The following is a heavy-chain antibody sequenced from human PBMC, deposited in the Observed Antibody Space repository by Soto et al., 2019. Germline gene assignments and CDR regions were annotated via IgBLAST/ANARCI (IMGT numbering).Heavy chain of an antibody. CDR1: GXTFSNHS. Sequence: GSLRLSCAASGXTFSNHSMTWVRQAPGKGLEWVSVIMKTGGDTLYADSVKGLFNMSRENSKNTLYLQMNSLTAEDTAMYYCAKASGESYPGSRVFDSWGQGTRGTVSS. V-gene: IGHV3-23*01. CDR2: IMKTGGDT. D-gene: IGHD3-10*01. J-gene: IGHJ4*02. CDR3: AKASGESYPGSRVFDS.